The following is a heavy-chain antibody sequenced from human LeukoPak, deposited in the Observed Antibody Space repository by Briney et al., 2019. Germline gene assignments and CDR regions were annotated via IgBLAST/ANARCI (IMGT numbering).Heavy chain of an antibody. CDR3: ARGDTYYSDSSGYFDY. CDR1: GGTFSRYA. J-gene: IGHJ4*02. Sequence: SVNVSCKASGGTFSRYAISWVRQAAGQGLEWVGGMIPILCTANYAPKLQGRVTITTDESPSTAYTEMSSIRSEDTAVYYCARGDTYYSDSSGYFDYWGEGSLVTVSS. CDR2: MIPILCTA. D-gene: IGHD3-22*01. V-gene: IGHV1-69*05.